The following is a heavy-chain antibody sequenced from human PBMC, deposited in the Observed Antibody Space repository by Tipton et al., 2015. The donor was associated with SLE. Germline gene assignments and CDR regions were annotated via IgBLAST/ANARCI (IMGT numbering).Heavy chain of an antibody. CDR3: ATSLSPPDAFDI. CDR1: GGSISSGSYY. J-gene: IGHJ3*02. Sequence: TLSLTCTVSGGSISSGSYYWSWIRQPPGKGLEWIGEINHSGSTNYNPSLKSRVTISVDTSKNQFSLKLSSVTAADTAVYYCATSLSPPDAFDIWGQGTMVTVSS. CDR2: INHSGST. V-gene: IGHV4-39*07.